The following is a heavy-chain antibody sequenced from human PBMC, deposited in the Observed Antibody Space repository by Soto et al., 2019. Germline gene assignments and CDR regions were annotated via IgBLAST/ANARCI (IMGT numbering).Heavy chain of an antibody. V-gene: IGHV4-4*02. J-gene: IGHJ5*02. CDR2: IYHSGST. CDR3: ARGENSGSSAINWFDP. Sequence: QVQLQESGPGLVKPSGTLSLTCTVSGGSISSDNWWSWVRQPPGKGLEWIGEIYHSGSTNYNPSLKSRVTISVDKSKNQFSLRLSSVTAADTAVYFCARGENSGSSAINWFDPWGQGTLVTVSS. CDR1: GGSISSDNW. D-gene: IGHD3-22*01.